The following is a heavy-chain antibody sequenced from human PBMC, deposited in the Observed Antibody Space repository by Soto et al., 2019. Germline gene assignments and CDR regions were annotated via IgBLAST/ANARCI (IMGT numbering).Heavy chain of an antibody. CDR3: SIMATYGTLNWFDP. Sequence: QVQLVQSGAEVQRPGASVKVSCRASGYAFGDYDISWVRQAPGQGLEWMGWMNPNSANTGYAQTFQGRVSMTSDMSISTAYMELSRLRPEDTAIYYCSIMATYGTLNWFDPWGQGALVTVSS. J-gene: IGHJ5*02. CDR2: MNPNSANT. D-gene: IGHD1-1*01. V-gene: IGHV1-8*01. CDR1: GYAFGDYD.